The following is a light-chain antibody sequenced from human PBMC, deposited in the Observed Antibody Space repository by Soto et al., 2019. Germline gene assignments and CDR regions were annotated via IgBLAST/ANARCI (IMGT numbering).Light chain of an antibody. V-gene: IGKV1-39*01. CDR1: QSVGNY. CDR2: AAT. Sequence: DIQMTQSPSSLSASVGDRVTITCRASQSVGNYLNWYQQKPGQAPNLVIYAATSLQSGVPTRFSGSGSGTDFTLTLSSLQPEDFATYYCQQSYSPLSYTFGQGTKLEIK. CDR3: QQSYSPLSYT. J-gene: IGKJ2*01.